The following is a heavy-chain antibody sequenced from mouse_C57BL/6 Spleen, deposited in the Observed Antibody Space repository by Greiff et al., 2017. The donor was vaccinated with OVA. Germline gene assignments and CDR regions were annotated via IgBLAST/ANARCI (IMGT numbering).Heavy chain of an antibody. J-gene: IGHJ2*01. CDR1: GYTFTDYE. Sequence: VQLQQSGAELVRPGASVTLSCKASGYTFTDYEMHWVKQTPVHGLEWIGAIDPETGGTAYNQKFKGKAILTADKSSSTAYMELRSLTSEDSAVYSCARERGYGGSRGYYYFDYWGQGTTLTVSS. D-gene: IGHD1-1*01. CDR3: ARERGYGGSRGYYYFDY. CDR2: IDPETGGT. V-gene: IGHV1-15*01.